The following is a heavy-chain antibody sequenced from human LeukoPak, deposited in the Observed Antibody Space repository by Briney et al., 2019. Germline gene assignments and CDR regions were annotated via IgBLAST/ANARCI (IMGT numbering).Heavy chain of an antibody. D-gene: IGHD3-10*01. J-gene: IGHJ4*02. CDR2: ISSSSSCI. Sequence: GGSLRLSCAASGFTFSSYSMNWVRQAPGKGLEWVSSISSSSSCIYYADSVKGRFTISRDNAKNSLYLQMNSLRAEDTAVYYCARDSTMVRGVITNWGQGTLVTVSS. CDR1: GFTFSSYS. V-gene: IGHV3-21*01. CDR3: ARDSTMVRGVITN.